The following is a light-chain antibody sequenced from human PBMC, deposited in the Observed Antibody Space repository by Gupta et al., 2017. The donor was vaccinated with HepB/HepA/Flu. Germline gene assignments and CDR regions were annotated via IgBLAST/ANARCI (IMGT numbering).Light chain of an antibody. V-gene: IGLV2-23*02. CDR2: EVS. Sequence: QSALTQPASVSGSPGQSIAISCTGTNSDVGGYNLVSWYQQYPGKAPKLMIYEVSKLPSGVSNRFSGSKSGNTASLTISGLQAEDEADYYCCSYTGDLDVFGTGTRVTVL. CDR1: NSDVGGYNL. J-gene: IGLJ1*01. CDR3: CSYTGDLDV.